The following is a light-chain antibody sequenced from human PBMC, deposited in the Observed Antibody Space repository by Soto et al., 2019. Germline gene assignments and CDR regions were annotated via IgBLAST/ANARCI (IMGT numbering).Light chain of an antibody. CDR1: QSISRY. CDR2: DAS. Sequence: EIVLTQSPDTLYLPPGERATLSCWASQSISRYLAWYQQKPGQAPRILMYDASTRATGISARFSVSGSGTEFTLTISSLKYEDFAVYYCQQYHNWPITFRQGTRLEIK. CDR3: QQYHNWPIT. J-gene: IGKJ5*01. V-gene: IGKV3-15*01.